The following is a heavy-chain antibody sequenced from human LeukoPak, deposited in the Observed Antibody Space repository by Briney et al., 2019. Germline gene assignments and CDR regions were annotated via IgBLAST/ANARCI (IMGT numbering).Heavy chain of an antibody. Sequence: GESLKISCKGSGYSFTSYWIGWVRQMPGKGLEWMGIIYPGDSDTRYSPSFQGRVTISADTSISTAYLQWSTLKASDTAMYYCARHQTSAVGWFDPWGQGTLVTVSS. D-gene: IGHD4-23*01. CDR1: GYSFTSYW. CDR3: ARHQTSAVGWFDP. CDR2: IYPGDSDT. J-gene: IGHJ5*02. V-gene: IGHV5-51*01.